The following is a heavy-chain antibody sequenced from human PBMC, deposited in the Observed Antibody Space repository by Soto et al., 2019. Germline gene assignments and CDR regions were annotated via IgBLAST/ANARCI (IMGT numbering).Heavy chain of an antibody. J-gene: IGHJ6*02. Sequence: QVQLVQSGAEVKKPGSSVKVSCKAPGGTFSSYAISWVRQAPGQGLEWMGGIIPIFGTANYAQKFQGRVTITADESTSTVYMELSSLRSEETAVYYCARSQGGSSSLDIYYYYYYGMDVWGQGTTVTVSS. CDR1: GGTFSSYA. CDR3: ARSQGGSSSLDIYYYYYYGMDV. V-gene: IGHV1-69*01. CDR2: IIPIFGTA. D-gene: IGHD2-15*01.